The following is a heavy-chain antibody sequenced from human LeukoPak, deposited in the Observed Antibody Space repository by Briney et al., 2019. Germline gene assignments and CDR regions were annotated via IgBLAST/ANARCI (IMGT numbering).Heavy chain of an antibody. CDR2: IDPSDSYT. CDR3: ARSDSGYDYLDY. D-gene: IGHD5-12*01. J-gene: IGHJ4*02. CDR1: AYSFPSYW. Sequence: GEYLRISCKGSAYSFPSYWITWVRQMPGKGLEWLGRIDPSDSYTNYSPSFQGHVTISADKSISTAYLQWSSLKASDTAMYYCARSDSGYDYLDYWGQGTLVTVSS. V-gene: IGHV5-10-1*01.